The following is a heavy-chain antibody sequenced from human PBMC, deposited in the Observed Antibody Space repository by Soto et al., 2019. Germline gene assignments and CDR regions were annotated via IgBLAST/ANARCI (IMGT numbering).Heavy chain of an antibody. D-gene: IGHD3-22*01. CDR3: ASNYYELSGYSTGAIDY. Sequence: GGSLRPSCAASGFTVSSKYMSWVRQAPGKGLEWVSVIYSGGTTYYADSVKGRFTISRDNSNNTLYLQMNSLRAEDTAVYYCASNYYELSGYSTGAIDYWGQGTLGTVFS. J-gene: IGHJ4*02. CDR2: IYSGGTT. V-gene: IGHV3-53*01. CDR1: GFTVSSKY.